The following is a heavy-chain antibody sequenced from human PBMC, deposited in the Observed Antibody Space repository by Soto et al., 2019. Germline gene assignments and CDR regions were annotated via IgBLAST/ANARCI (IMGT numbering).Heavy chain of an antibody. Sequence: SVKVSCKASGGTFSSYAISWVRQAPGRGLEWMGGIIPIFGTANYAQKFQGRVTITADESTSTAYMELSSLRSEDTAVYYCARGSPVEVAGTSGPFDYWGQGTLVTVSS. CDR3: ARGSPVEVAGTSGPFDY. D-gene: IGHD6-19*01. CDR1: GGTFSSYA. J-gene: IGHJ4*02. CDR2: IIPIFGTA. V-gene: IGHV1-69*13.